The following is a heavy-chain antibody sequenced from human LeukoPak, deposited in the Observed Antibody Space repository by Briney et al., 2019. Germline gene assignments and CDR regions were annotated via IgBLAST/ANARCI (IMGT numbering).Heavy chain of an antibody. D-gene: IGHD3-22*01. V-gene: IGHV4-34*01. CDR2: INDRGNT. J-gene: IGHJ3*02. Sequence: SETLSLTCAASGGSFSGYFWSWLRQTPGKVLEWIGQINDRGNTNYNPSLKSRLSISVDAFKNQFSLSLTSVTAADTAVYYCARRDYYFAFDIWGQGKMVIVSS. CDR3: ARRDYYFAFDI. CDR1: GGSFSGYF.